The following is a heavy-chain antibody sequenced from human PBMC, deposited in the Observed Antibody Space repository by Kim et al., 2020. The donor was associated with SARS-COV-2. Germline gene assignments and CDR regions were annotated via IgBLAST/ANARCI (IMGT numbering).Heavy chain of an antibody. D-gene: IGHD3-16*01. CDR1: GGAINSGAFY. CDR2: IYYTGAT. J-gene: IGHJ4*02. CDR3: VRGKGGAHRGANILAY. Sequence: SETLSLTCSVSGGAINSGAFYWTWIRHHPEKGLELIGNIYYTGATYYSPSLKSRTSISMDTSKNQFFLKMSSVTAADTAIYYCVRGKGGAHRGANILAYWGQGTLVKVSS. V-gene: IGHV4-31*03.